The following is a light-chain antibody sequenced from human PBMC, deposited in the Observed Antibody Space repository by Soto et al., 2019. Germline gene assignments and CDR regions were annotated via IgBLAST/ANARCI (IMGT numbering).Light chain of an antibody. V-gene: IGKV1-39*01. CDR3: QQNYSPPPLT. CDR1: QSITRF. Sequence: DIQMTQSPSSLSASVGDRVTITCRASQSITRFLNWYQQKPGKAPKLLIYAASSLQSGVPSRFSGSGSGTDVTLTISSLQPEDFATYYCQQNYSPPPLTFGQGTRLEIK. J-gene: IGKJ5*01. CDR2: AAS.